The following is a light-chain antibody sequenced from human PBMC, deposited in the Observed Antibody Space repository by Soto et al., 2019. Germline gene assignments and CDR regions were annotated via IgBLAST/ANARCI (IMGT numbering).Light chain of an antibody. CDR3: QQYNNWRPWT. J-gene: IGKJ1*01. CDR2: DAS. Sequence: ILMTQSPATLSVSPGERATLSCRASQSVSNNLAWYQQKPGQAPRLLIYDASTRATGIPARFSGSGSGREFTLTISGLQSEDFAVYYCQQYNNWRPWTFGQGTKVEIK. CDR1: QSVSNN. V-gene: IGKV3-15*01.